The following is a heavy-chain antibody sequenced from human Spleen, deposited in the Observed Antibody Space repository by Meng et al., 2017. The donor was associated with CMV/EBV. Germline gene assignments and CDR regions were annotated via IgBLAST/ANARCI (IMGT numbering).Heavy chain of an antibody. V-gene: IGHV3-23*03. CDR2: IYSGGSST. D-gene: IGHD3-22*01. Sequence: GESLKISCAASGFTFSGYAMSWVRQAPGKGLEWVSVIYSGGSSTYYADSVKGRFTISRDNSKNTLYLQMNSLRAEDTAVYYCAKDTYDGSGYYPNWFDPWGQGTLVTVSS. CDR3: AKDTYDGSGYYPNWFDP. CDR1: GFTFSGYA. J-gene: IGHJ5*02.